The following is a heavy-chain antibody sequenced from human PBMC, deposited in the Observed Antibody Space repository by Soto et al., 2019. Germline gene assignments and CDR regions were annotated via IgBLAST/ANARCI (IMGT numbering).Heavy chain of an antibody. D-gene: IGHD2-15*01. Sequence: QVQLVESGGGVVQPGRSLRLSCAASGFTFSSYGMHWVRQAPGKGLEWVAVIWYGGSNKYYADSVKGRFTISRDNSKNTLYMQMNSLRAEDTAVYYCARDLKVAATPDGLGYWGQGTLVTVSS. CDR3: ARDLKVAATPDGLGY. J-gene: IGHJ4*02. CDR2: IWYGGSNK. V-gene: IGHV3-33*01. CDR1: GFTFSSYG.